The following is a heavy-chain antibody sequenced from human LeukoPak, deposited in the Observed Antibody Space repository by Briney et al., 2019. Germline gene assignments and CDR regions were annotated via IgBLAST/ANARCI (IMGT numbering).Heavy chain of an antibody. CDR2: IIPILGIA. J-gene: IGHJ4*02. V-gene: IGHV1-69*04. D-gene: IGHD2-15*01. CDR3: ARHAIVGAAFDY. CDR1: GGTFSSYA. Sequence: SVKVSCKASGGTFSSYAISWVRQAPGQGLEWMGRIIPILGIANYAQKFQGRVTITADKSTSTAYMELSSLRSEDTAVYYCARHAIVGAAFDYWGQGTLVTVSS.